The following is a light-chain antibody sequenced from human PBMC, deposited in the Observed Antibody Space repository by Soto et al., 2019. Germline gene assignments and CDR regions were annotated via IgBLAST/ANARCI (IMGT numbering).Light chain of an antibody. V-gene: IGLV1-40*01. CDR2: GNN. Sequence: QSVLTQPPSVSGAPGQWVTISCTGGSSNFGAGFPLHCYQQVPGKAPKLVIYGNNNRPSGVPDRFSGSKSGTAAYLAITGLQAEDEADYYCQSYDGSLSGYVFGTGTKLTVL. CDR3: QSYDGSLSGYV. J-gene: IGLJ1*01. CDR1: SSNFGAGFP.